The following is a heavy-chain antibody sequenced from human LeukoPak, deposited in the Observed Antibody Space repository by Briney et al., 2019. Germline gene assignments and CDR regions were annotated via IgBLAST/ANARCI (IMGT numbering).Heavy chain of an antibody. CDR2: ISSSSSYI. D-gene: IGHD3-3*01. CDR3: ARDRRYYDFWSGYYMDV. J-gene: IGHJ6*03. CDR1: GFTFSSYS. V-gene: IGHV3-21*01. Sequence: GGSLRLSCAASGFTFSSYSMNWVRQAPGEGLEWVSFISSSSSYIYYADSVKGRFTISRDNAKNSLYLQMNSLRAEDTAVYYCARDRRYYDFWSGYYMDVWGKGTTVTVSS.